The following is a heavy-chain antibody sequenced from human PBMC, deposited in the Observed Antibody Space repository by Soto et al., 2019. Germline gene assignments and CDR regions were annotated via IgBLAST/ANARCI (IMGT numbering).Heavy chain of an antibody. CDR1: GFTFSSYG. Sequence: GGSLRLSCAASGFTFSSYGMHWVRQAPGKGLEWVAVIWYDGSNKYYADSVKGRFTISRDNSKNTLYLQMNSLRAEDTAVYYCASWIQQVTGYEKYAFDIWGQGTMVTVSS. V-gene: IGHV3-33*01. J-gene: IGHJ3*02. CDR2: IWYDGSNK. D-gene: IGHD1-20*01. CDR3: ASWIQQVTGYEKYAFDI.